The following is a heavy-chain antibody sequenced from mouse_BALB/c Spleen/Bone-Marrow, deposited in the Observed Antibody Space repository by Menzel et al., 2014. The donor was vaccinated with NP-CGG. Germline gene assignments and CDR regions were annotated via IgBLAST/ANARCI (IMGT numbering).Heavy chain of an antibody. Sequence: VQLQQSAAELARPGASVKMSCKASGYTFTSYTAHWVKQRPGQGLEWIGYINPSSGYTEYNQKFKDKTTLTADKSSSTAYMQLSSLTSEDSAVYFCARYWFAYWGQGTLVTVSA. CDR3: ARYWFAY. CDR2: INPSSGYT. J-gene: IGHJ3*01. V-gene: IGHV1-4*02. CDR1: GYTFTSYT.